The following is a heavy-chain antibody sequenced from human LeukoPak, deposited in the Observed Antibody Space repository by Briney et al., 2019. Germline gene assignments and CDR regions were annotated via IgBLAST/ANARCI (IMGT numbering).Heavy chain of an antibody. V-gene: IGHV5-51*01. D-gene: IGHD1-1*01. J-gene: IGHJ4*02. CDR2: IYPGDSDT. Sequence: GESLQISCKGSGYRFTSYWIGWVRPMPGKGLEWMGIIYPGDSDTRYSPSFQGQVTISADKSISTAYLQWSSLKASDTAMYYCARRPEAGKNNWFDYWGQGTLVTVSS. CDR3: ARRPEAGKNNWFDY. CDR1: GYRFTSYW.